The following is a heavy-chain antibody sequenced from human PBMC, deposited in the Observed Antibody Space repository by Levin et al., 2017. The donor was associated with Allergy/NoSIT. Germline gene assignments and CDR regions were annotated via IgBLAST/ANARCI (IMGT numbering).Heavy chain of an antibody. V-gene: IGHV4-39*01. CDR3: ARGGYCSGGSCYYLCAFDI. J-gene: IGHJ3*02. Sequence: SETLSLTCTVSGGSISSSSYYWGWIRQPPGKGLEWIGSIYYSGSTYYNPSLKSRVTISVDTSKNQFSLKLSSVTAADTAVYYCARGGYCSGGSCYYLCAFDIWGQGTMVTVSS. CDR1: GGSISSSSYY. D-gene: IGHD2-15*01. CDR2: IYYSGST.